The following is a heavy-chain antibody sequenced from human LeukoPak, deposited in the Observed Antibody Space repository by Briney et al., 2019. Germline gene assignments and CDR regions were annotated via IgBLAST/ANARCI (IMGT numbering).Heavy chain of an antibody. D-gene: IGHD3-22*01. CDR1: GFTFSSYS. J-gene: IGHJ4*02. CDR3: ARADYYDSSGYSFDY. Sequence: KPGGSLRLSCAASGFTFSSYSMNWVRQAPGKGLEWDSSISSSSYIYYADSVKGRFTISRDNAKNSLYLQMNSLRAEDTAVYYCARADYYDSSGYSFDYWGQGTLVTVSS. V-gene: IGHV3-21*01. CDR2: ISSSSYI.